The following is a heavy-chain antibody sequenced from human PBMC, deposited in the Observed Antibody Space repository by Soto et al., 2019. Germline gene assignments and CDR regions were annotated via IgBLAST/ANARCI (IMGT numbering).Heavy chain of an antibody. V-gene: IGHV1-18*01. CDR3: AREILGDYYYMDV. J-gene: IGHJ6*03. CDR1: GYTXTSYG. CDR2: ISAYNGNT. Sequence: ASVKVSCKASGYTXTSYGISWVRQAPGQGLEWMGWISAYNGNTNYAQKFQGRVTMTRNTSISTAYMELSSLRSEDTAVYYCAREILGDYYYMDVWGKGTTVTVSS.